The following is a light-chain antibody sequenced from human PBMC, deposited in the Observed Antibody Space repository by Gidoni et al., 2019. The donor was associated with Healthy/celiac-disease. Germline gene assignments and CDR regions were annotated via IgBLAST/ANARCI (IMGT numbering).Light chain of an antibody. V-gene: IGKV1-8*01. J-gene: IGKJ4*01. CDR3: QQYYSYPHT. CDR1: QGISSY. Sequence: AIRMTQSPSSLSASTGDRVTITCRASQGISSYLAGYQQKPGKAPKLLIYAASTLQSGVPSRFSGSGSGTDFTLTISCLQSEDFATYYCQQYYSYPHTFGGGTKVEIK. CDR2: AAS.